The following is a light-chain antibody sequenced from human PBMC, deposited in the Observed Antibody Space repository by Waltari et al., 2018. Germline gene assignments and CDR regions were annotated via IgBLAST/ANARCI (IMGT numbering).Light chain of an antibody. V-gene: IGKV3-20*01. J-gene: IGKJ2*01. CDR3: LQYGTSPFT. CDR1: QRVSSSY. CDR2: GAS. Sequence: EIVLTQSPGTLSLSPGDRATLSCRASQRVSSSYLAWYQQKPGRAPRLLIYGASSRATGIPDRFSDSWSGTDFTLTISRLEPEDFAVYYCLQYGTSPFTFGQGTKLEIK.